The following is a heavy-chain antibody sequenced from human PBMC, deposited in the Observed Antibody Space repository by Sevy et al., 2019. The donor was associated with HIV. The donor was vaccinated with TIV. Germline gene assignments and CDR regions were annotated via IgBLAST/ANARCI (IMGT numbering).Heavy chain of an antibody. Sequence: SVKVSCKASGGIFRSNAISWVRQAPGQGLEWMGGIIAVFGTTNYAQKFQGRVTVTADESRSTAYMELSSLRSEDTAVYYCARDKYYYVSGSFDYWGQGTQVTVSS. V-gene: IGHV1-69*13. J-gene: IGHJ4*01. CDR1: GGIFRSNA. D-gene: IGHD3-10*01. CDR2: IIAVFGTT. CDR3: ARDKYYYVSGSFDY.